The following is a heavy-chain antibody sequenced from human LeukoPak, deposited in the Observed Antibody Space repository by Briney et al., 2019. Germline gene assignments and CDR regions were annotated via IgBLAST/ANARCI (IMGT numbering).Heavy chain of an antibody. J-gene: IGHJ4*02. CDR3: ARLLWFGKYYFDY. CDR1: GYSISSGYY. Sequence: PSETLSLTCTVSGYSISSGYYWGWIRQPPGKGLEWSGTIYHSGNTYYNPSLKSRVTISVDTSKNQFSLNLSSVTAADTAVYYCARLLWFGKYYFDYWGQGTLVTVSS. CDR2: IYHSGNT. V-gene: IGHV4-38-2*02. D-gene: IGHD3-10*01.